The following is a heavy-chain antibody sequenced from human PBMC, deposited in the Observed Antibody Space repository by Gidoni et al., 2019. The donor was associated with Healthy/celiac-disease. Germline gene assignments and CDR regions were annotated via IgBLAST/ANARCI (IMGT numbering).Heavy chain of an antibody. J-gene: IGHJ5*02. CDR1: GGSFSGYY. CDR2: INHSGST. V-gene: IGHV4-34*01. Sequence: QVQLQQWGAGLLQPSETLSLTCAVDGGSFSGYYGSWIRQPPGKGLEWIGEINHSGSTNYTPSLKGRVTISVDTSKNQFSLKLSSVTAADTAVYYCASRRIKPYSGSFLAWFDPWGQGTLVTVSS. CDR3: ASRRIKPYSGSFLAWFDP. D-gene: IGHD1-26*01.